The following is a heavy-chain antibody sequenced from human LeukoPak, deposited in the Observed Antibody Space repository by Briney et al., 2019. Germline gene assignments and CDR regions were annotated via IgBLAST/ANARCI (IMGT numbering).Heavy chain of an antibody. CDR3: AREDSGSSSGGFDP. D-gene: IGHD1-26*01. J-gene: IGHJ5*02. V-gene: IGHV3-48*01. CDR1: GFTFSSYS. Sequence: PGGSLRLSCAASGFTFSSYSMNWVRQAPGKGLEWVSYISSSSSTIYYADSVKGRFTISRDNAKNSLYLQMNSLRAEDTAVYYCAREDSGSSSGGFDPWGQGTLVTVSS. CDR2: ISSSSSTI.